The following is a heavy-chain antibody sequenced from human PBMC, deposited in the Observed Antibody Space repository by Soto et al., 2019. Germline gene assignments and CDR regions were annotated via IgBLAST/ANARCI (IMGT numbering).Heavy chain of an antibody. CDR3: ARGVLRYFDWSFDAFDI. D-gene: IGHD3-9*01. CDR1: GFTFSSYS. Sequence: GSLRLSCAASGFTFSSYSMNWVRQAPGKGLEWVSYISSSSSTIYYADSVKGRFTISRDNAKNSLYLQMNSLRAEDTAVYYCARGVLRYFDWSFDAFDIWGQGTMVTVSS. J-gene: IGHJ3*02. V-gene: IGHV3-48*01. CDR2: ISSSSSTI.